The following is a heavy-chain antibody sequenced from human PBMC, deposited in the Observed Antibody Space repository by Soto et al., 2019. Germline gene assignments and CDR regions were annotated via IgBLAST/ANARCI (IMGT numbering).Heavy chain of an antibody. CDR3: AKRWYCSRTSCYGFDY. D-gene: IGHD2-2*01. CDR2: ISDGAEST. Sequence: PGGSLRLSCAASGFTFGSHAMSWVRQAPGKGLEWVSAISDGAESTYYTDSVKGRFTISRDNSKNMLYLQMNSLRAEDTAVYYCAKRWYCSRTSCYGFDYWGQGALVTVS. J-gene: IGHJ4*02. V-gene: IGHV3-23*01. CDR1: GFTFGSHA.